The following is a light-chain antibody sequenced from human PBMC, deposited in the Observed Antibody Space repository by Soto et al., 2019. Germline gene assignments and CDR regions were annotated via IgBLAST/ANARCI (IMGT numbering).Light chain of an antibody. V-gene: IGKV1-12*01. CDR2: AAA. CDR3: QQANSCPLT. Sequence: DLQMTQSPSSVSASVAERVTITCRASQVISSWLAWYQQKPGKGPKLLIYAAASLQSGVPSRFSGSGSGTDFTLTISSLQPEDFATCYCQQANSCPLTFGQGTKVEIK. J-gene: IGKJ1*01. CDR1: QVISSW.